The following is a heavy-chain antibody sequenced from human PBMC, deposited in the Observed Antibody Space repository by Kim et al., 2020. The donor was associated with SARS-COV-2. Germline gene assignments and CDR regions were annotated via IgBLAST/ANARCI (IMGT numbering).Heavy chain of an antibody. CDR1: GFIFSNYW. CDR3: ARADYSSTYFF. J-gene: IGHJ4*02. CDR2: INQHGTER. V-gene: IGHV3-7*01. D-gene: IGHD4-4*01. Sequence: GWSLRLSCTASGFIFSNYWMTWVRQAPGQGLEWVANINQHGTERQYVESVKGRFTISRDNANNSLYLQMSDLKVEDTAVYYCARADYSSTYFFWGQGDLVTVSS.